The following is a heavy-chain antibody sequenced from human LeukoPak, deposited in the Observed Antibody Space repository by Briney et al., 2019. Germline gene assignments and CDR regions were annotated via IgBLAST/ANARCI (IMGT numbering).Heavy chain of an antibody. D-gene: IGHD3-22*01. Sequence: GGSLRLSCATSGFTFTTFWMHWVRQAPGKGLVWVSRINHDGKSTNYADSVKGRFTISRDNAKNTVYLQMNSLRAEDTAVYYCVRDWGYDSSGYWQKYFDTWGQGTLVTVSS. V-gene: IGHV3-74*01. CDR1: GFTFTTFW. CDR2: INHDGKST. J-gene: IGHJ4*02. CDR3: VRDWGYDSSGYWQKYFDT.